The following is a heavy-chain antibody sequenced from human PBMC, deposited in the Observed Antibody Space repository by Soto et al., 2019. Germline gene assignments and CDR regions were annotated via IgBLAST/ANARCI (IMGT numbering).Heavy chain of an antibody. CDR3: ARGRVLWFGELSSYYYYGMDV. CDR2: IYYSGST. J-gene: IGHJ6*02. V-gene: IGHV4-31*03. Sequence: QVQLQESGPGLVKPSQTLSLTCTVSGGSISSGGYYWSWIRQHPGKGLEWIGYIYYSGSTYYNPSLKSRVTISVDTSKNQFSLKLSSVTAADTAVYYCARGRVLWFGELSSYYYYGMDVWGQGTTVTVSS. D-gene: IGHD3-10*01. CDR1: GGSISSGGYY.